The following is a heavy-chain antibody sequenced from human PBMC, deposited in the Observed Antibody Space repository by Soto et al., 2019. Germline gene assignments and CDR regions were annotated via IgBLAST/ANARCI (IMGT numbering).Heavy chain of an antibody. CDR3: AHRPTGWYFDL. CDR2: IYWDDDK. V-gene: IGHV2-5*02. Sequence: QITLKESGPPLVEPTQTLTLTCTFSGFSLSTSGVAVGWIRQPPGKALEWLALIYWDDDKRYSPSLKNRLTITKDTSKNQVVLTMTNMDPVDTATYYCAHRPTGWYFDLWVRGTLVTVSS. CDR1: GFSLSTSGVA. J-gene: IGHJ2*01.